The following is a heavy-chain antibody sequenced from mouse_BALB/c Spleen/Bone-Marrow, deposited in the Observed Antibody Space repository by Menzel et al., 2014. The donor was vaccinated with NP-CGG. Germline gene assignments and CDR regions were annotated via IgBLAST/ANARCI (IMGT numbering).Heavy chain of an antibody. CDR3: VGYPFAY. V-gene: IGHV10S3*01. CDR1: GFTFNANA. CDR2: IRRESNNYAT. Sequence: EVQVVESGGGLVQPKGSLRLSCAAPGFTFNANAMNWVRQAPGKGLEWVARIRRESNNYATYYADSVKDRFTISRDDSQSMLYLQMNNLKTEHTAMYYCVGYPFAYWGQGTLVTVSA. D-gene: IGHD2-2*01. J-gene: IGHJ3*01.